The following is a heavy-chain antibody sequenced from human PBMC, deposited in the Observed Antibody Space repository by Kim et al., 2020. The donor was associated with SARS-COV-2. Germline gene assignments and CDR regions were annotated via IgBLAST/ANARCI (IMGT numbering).Heavy chain of an antibody. CDR2: IDPSDSYT. CDR1: GYSFTSYW. Sequence: GESLKISCKGSGYSFTSYWISWVRQMPGKGLEWMGRIDPSDSYTNYSPSFQGHVTISADKSISTAYLQWSSLKASDTAMYYCAATPSSVATIKLVDVWGQGTTVTVSS. D-gene: IGHD5-12*01. CDR3: AATPSSVATIKLVDV. V-gene: IGHV5-10-1*01. J-gene: IGHJ6*02.